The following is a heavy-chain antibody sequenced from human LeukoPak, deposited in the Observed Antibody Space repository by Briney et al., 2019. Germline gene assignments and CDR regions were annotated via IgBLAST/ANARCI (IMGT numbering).Heavy chain of an antibody. CDR1: GGCFSGYY. V-gene: IGHV4-34*01. CDR2: INHSGST. J-gene: IGHJ4*02. CDR3: ARGPPGLLAY. Sequence: PSETLSLTCAVYGGCFSGYYWSWIRQPPGKGLEWIGEINHSGSTNYNPSLKSRVTISVDTSKNQFSLKLSSVTAADTAVYYCARGPPGLLAYWGQGTLVTVSS.